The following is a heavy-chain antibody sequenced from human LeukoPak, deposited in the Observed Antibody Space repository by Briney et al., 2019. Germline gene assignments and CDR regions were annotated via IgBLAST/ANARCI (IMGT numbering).Heavy chain of an antibody. Sequence: ASVKVSCKASGYTSTNYGSSWVRQAPGQGLEWMGWISINRGNTNYAQKFQGRVSMTTDTSTSTAYMALRGLRSDDRAMYYCAGVVGVTVADSFDPWGQGTLVTVSS. D-gene: IGHD2-8*01. CDR1: GYTSTNYG. J-gene: IGHJ5*02. V-gene: IGHV1-18*01. CDR3: AGVVGVTVADSFDP. CDR2: ISINRGNT.